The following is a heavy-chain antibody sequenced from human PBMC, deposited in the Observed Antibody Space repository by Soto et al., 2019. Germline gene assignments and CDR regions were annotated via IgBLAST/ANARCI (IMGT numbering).Heavy chain of an antibody. J-gene: IGHJ4*02. D-gene: IGHD6-19*01. CDR2: IYWNDDK. CDR1: GFSLSTSGVG. V-gene: IGHV2-5*01. Sequence: SGPTLVKPTQTLTLTCTFSGFSLSTSGVGVGWIRQPPGKALEWLALIYWNDDKRYSPSLKSRLTITKDTSKNQVVLTMTNMDPVDTATYYCAQSRVAATGLDYWGQGTLVTVSS. CDR3: AQSRVAATGLDY.